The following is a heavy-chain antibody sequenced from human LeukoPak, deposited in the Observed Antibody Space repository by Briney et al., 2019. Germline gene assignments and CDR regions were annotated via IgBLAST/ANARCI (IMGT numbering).Heavy chain of an antibody. V-gene: IGHV3-30*03. Sequence: PGKSLRLSCAASGFTFNNYGMHWVRQAPGKGLEWVAVISYDGRNKHYPDSVKGRFTISRDISTDTLWLQMDSLRTEDTAVYYCARGRPHGNDYWGQGTLVTVSS. D-gene: IGHD4-23*01. CDR2: ISYDGRNK. CDR3: ARGRPHGNDY. J-gene: IGHJ4*02. CDR1: GFTFNNYG.